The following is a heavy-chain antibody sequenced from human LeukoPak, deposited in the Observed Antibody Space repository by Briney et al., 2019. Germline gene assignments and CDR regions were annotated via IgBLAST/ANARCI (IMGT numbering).Heavy chain of an antibody. CDR3: ARDPLSYYYDSSGFDAFDI. CDR2: ISSNGGST. V-gene: IGHV3-64*01. D-gene: IGHD3-22*01. J-gene: IGHJ3*02. Sequence: GSLRLSCAASGFTFSSYAMHWVRQAPGKGLEYVSAISSNGGSTYYANSVKGRFTISRDNSKNTLYLQMNSLRAEDTAVYYCARDPLSYYYDSSGFDAFDIWGQGTMVTVSS. CDR1: GFTFSSYA.